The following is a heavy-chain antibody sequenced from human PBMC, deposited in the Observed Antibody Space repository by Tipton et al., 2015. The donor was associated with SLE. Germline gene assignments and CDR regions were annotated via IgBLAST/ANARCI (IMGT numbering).Heavy chain of an antibody. CDR1: GGSISSYY. CDR3: ARWGGRYLTFDY. J-gene: IGHJ4*02. V-gene: IGHV4-4*08. Sequence: TLSLTCTVSGGSISSYYWSWIRQPPGKGLEWIGYISTSGSSNFNPSLKGRVTMSLDTSKNQFSLRLSSVTAADTAVYYCARWGGRYLTFDYWGQGALVTVSS. CDR2: ISTSGSS. D-gene: IGHD3-10*01.